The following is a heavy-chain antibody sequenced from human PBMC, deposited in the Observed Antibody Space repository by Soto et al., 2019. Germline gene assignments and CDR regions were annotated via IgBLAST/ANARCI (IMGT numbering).Heavy chain of an antibody. D-gene: IGHD3-9*01. V-gene: IGHV3-7*01. CDR3: ARDHYDILTGHDAFDI. Sequence: GGSLRLSCAASGFTFSSYWMSWVRQAPGKGLEWVANIKQDGSEKYYVDSVKGRFTISRDNAKNSLYPQMNSLRAEDTAVYYCARDHYDILTGHDAFDIWGQGTMVTVSS. J-gene: IGHJ3*02. CDR2: IKQDGSEK. CDR1: GFTFSSYW.